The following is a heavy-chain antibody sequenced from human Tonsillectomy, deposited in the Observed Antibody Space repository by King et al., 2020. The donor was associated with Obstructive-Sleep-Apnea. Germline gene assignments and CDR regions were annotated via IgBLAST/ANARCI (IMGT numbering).Heavy chain of an antibody. CDR1: VGTFGSYA. V-gene: IGHV1-69*04. J-gene: IGHJ4*02. D-gene: IGHD3-10*01. Sequence: VQLVQSGAEVKKPGSSVKVSCKASVGTFGSYAISWVRQAPGQGLEWMGRSIPNLGIVDYAQKCQGRVPITADKSTSTAYMELSSLRSEDTAVYYCARDSDLTYYYGSGSSKNDYWGQGTLVTVSS. CDR2: SIPNLGIV. CDR3: ARDSDLTYYYGSGSSKNDY.